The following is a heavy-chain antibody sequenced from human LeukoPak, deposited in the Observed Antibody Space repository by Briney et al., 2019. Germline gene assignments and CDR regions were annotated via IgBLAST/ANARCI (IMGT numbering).Heavy chain of an antibody. D-gene: IGHD3-10*01. CDR3: AKDHRSYYGSGSYSVG. J-gene: IGHJ4*02. V-gene: IGHV3-30*02. CDR1: GFTFSSYG. CDR2: IRYDGSNK. Sequence: GGSLRLSCAASGFTFSSYGMHWVRQAPGKGLEWVAFIRYDGSNKYYADSVKGRFTISRDNSKNTLYLQMNSLRAEDTAVYYCAKDHRSYYGSGSYSVGWGQGTLVTVSS.